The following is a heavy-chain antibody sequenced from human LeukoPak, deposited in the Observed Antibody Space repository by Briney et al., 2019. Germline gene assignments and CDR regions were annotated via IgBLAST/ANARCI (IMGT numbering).Heavy chain of an antibody. J-gene: IGHJ4*02. Sequence: ASVTVSSRASGDIFTNYDINWVRQATGQGLEWMGWMNPNSGNTGFAQKFQGRVTMTRNTSTSTAYMELSSLTSEDWAVYYCARARGYSYGYSAYWGQGTLVTVSS. CDR1: GDIFTNYD. D-gene: IGHD5-18*01. CDR2: MNPNSGNT. V-gene: IGHV1-8*01. CDR3: ARARGYSYGYSAY.